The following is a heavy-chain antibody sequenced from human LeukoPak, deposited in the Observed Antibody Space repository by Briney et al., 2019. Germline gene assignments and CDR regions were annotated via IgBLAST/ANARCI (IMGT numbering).Heavy chain of an antibody. D-gene: IGHD5-24*01. CDR3: ARDQGDGYNYLDFDY. V-gene: IGHV1-69*04. CDR2: IIPILGIA. J-gene: IGHJ4*02. Sequence: ASVKVSCKASGGTFSSYAISWVRQAPGQGPEWMGRIIPILGIANYAQKFQGRVTITADKSTSTAYMELSSLRSEDTAVYYCARDQGDGYNYLDFDYWGQGTLVTVSS. CDR1: GGTFSSYA.